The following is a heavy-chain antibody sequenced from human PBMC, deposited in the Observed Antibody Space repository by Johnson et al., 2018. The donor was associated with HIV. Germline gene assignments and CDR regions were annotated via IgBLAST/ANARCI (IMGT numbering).Heavy chain of an antibody. D-gene: IGHD2-2*01. J-gene: IGHJ3*02. CDR3: ARASHYADAFDI. CDR1: GFTFDDYG. CDR2: INWNGGNI. V-gene: IGHV3-20*04. Sequence: VQLVESGGGVVNPGESLRLSCAASGFTFDDYGMSWVRQVPGKGLEWVSGINWNGGNIGYADSVKGRFTISRDNGRNSLYLQMNSLRVDDTALYYCARASHYADAFDIWGQGTMVTVSS.